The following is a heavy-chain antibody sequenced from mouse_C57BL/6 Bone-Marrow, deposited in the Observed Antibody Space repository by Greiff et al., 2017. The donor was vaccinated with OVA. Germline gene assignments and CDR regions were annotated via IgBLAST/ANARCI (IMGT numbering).Heavy chain of an antibody. D-gene: IGHD2-5*01. CDR2: IYPGSGST. J-gene: IGHJ4*01. CDR3: ARSRNYVGGAMDY. CDR1: GYTFTSSW. Sequence: QVQLQQPGAELVKPGASVKMSCKASGYTFTSSWITWVKQRPGQGLEWIGDIYPGSGSTNYNEKFKSKATLTVDTSSSTAYMQLSSLTSEDAAVYYCARSRNYVGGAMDYWGQGTSVTVSS. V-gene: IGHV1-55*01.